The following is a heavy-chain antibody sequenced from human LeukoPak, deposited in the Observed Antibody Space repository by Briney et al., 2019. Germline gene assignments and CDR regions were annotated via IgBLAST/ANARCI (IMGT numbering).Heavy chain of an antibody. Sequence: PSETLSLTCDVSGGSISSGLYSWSWIRQPLGKGQEWIGYIYHTGSTYYNPSLKSRVTISVDTSKNQFSLRLSSVTAADTAVYYCARLQYCSGTSCYWFDPWGQGTLVTVSS. J-gene: IGHJ5*02. CDR1: GGSISSGLYS. V-gene: IGHV4-30-2*01. CDR2: IYHTGST. D-gene: IGHD2-2*01. CDR3: ARLQYCSGTSCYWFDP.